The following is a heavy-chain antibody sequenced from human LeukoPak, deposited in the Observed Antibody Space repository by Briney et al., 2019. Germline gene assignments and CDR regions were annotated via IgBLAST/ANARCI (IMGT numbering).Heavy chain of an antibody. Sequence: SVKVSCKASGGTFSSYAISWVRQAPGQWLELMGGIIPIFGTANYAQKFQGRVTITADESTSTAYMELSSLRSEDTAVYYCARDLDGYNYFDYWGQGTLVTVSS. D-gene: IGHD5-24*01. CDR1: GGTFSSYA. CDR2: IIPIFGTA. CDR3: ARDLDGYNYFDY. J-gene: IGHJ4*02. V-gene: IGHV1-69*13.